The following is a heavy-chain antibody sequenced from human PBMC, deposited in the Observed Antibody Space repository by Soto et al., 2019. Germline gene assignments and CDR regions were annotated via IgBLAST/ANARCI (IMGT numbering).Heavy chain of an antibody. V-gene: IGHV3-21*01. D-gene: IGHD4-4*01. CDR2: IPSSGRFI. Sequence: EVQLVESGGGLVKPGGSLRLSCAGSGFSFSNFYMNWVRQAPGKGLEWVSSIPSSGRFIYYADSVRGRFTISRDNARNSLSLQMDSLRAEDTAIYCCAGTHDSNTFDSGGPGTLVTVSS. J-gene: IGHJ4*02. CDR1: GFSFSNFY. CDR3: AGTHDSNTFDS.